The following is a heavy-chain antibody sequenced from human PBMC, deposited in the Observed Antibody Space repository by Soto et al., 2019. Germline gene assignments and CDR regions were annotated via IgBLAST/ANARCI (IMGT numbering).Heavy chain of an antibody. Sequence: ASVKVSCKASGYTFTSYCISWVRQAPGQGLEWMGWISAYNGNTNYAQKLQGRVTMTTDTSTSTAYMELRSLRSDDTAVYYCARFRAVALFYGMDVWGQGTTVNVSS. CDR1: GYTFTSYC. D-gene: IGHD6-19*01. CDR2: ISAYNGNT. J-gene: IGHJ6*02. CDR3: ARFRAVALFYGMDV. V-gene: IGHV1-18*01.